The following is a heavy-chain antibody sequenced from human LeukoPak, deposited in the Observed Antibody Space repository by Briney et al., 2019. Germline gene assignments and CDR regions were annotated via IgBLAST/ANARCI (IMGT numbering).Heavy chain of an antibody. Sequence: GGSLRLSCAASGFTVSSNYMSWVRQAPGKGLEWVSLIYSGGTTYYADSVKGRFTISRDNSNNTLYLQMDSLRAEDAAVNYCARALGDYWGQGTLVTVSS. V-gene: IGHV3-66*01. J-gene: IGHJ4*02. CDR1: GFTVSSNY. CDR3: ARALGDY. CDR2: IYSGGTT.